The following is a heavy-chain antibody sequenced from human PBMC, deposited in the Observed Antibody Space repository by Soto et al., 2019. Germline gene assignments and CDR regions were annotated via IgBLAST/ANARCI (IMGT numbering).Heavy chain of an antibody. CDR3: ASRVVTGAFDI. J-gene: IGHJ3*02. Sequence: PGGSLRLSCAASGFTFSSYAMHWVRQAPGKGLEWVAVISYDGSNKYYADSVKGRFTISRDNSKNTLYLQMNGLRAEDTAVYYCASRVVTGAFDIWGQGTMVTVSS. CDR1: GFTFSSYA. CDR2: ISYDGSNK. D-gene: IGHD2-15*01. V-gene: IGHV3-30-3*01.